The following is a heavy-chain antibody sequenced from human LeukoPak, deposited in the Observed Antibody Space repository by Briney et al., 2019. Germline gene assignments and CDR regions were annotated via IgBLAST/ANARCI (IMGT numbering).Heavy chain of an antibody. CDR2: TYYRSKWYN. CDR1: GDSVSSYSAA. CDR3: ARSGGHDAFNI. D-gene: IGHD4-23*01. Sequence: SQTLSLTCAIPGDSVSSYSAAWSWIRQSPSRGLEWLGRTYYRSKWYNDYAVSVKSRITINPDTSKSQFSLQLTSVTPEDTAVYYCARSGGHDAFNIWGQGTMVTVSS. J-gene: IGHJ3*02. V-gene: IGHV6-1*01.